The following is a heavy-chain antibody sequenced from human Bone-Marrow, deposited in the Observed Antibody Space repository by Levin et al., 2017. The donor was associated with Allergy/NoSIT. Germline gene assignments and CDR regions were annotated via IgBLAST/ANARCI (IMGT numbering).Heavy chain of an antibody. CDR3: ARDMSYNWNDGGWFDP. CDR2: INPNSGGT. D-gene: IGHD1-1*01. V-gene: IGHV1-2*02. J-gene: IGHJ5*02. Sequence: GASVKVSCKASGYTFTGYYMHWVRQAPGQGLEWMGWINPNSGGTNYAQKFQGRVTMTRDTSISTAYMELSRLRSDDTAVYYCARDMSYNWNDGGWFDPWGQGTLVTVSS. CDR1: GYTFTGYY.